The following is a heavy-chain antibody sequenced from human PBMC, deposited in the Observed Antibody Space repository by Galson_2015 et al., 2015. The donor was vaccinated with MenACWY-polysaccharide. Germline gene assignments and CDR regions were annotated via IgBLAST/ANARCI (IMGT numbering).Heavy chain of an antibody. CDR3: ARADFRH. Sequence: PALVKPTQTLTLTCTFSGFSLSSSGVGVGWIRQPPGKALGWLALIYWDDEKRYSPSLESRLTITKDTSRNQVVLTLANIDPVDTATYYCARADFRHWGQGTLVTVSS. CDR1: GFSLSSSGVG. CDR2: IYWDDEK. J-gene: IGHJ1*01. V-gene: IGHV2-5*02.